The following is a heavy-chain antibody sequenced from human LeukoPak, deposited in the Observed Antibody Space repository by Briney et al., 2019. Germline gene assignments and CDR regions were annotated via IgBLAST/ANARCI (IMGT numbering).Heavy chain of an antibody. J-gene: IGHJ6*02. D-gene: IGHD4-17*01. CDR2: IYYSGST. CDR1: GGSISSSSYS. V-gene: IGHV4-31*03. CDR3: ASTTSYYYGMDV. Sequence: PSETLSLTCTVSGGSISSSSYSWSWIRQHPGKGLEWIGYIYYSGSTYYNPSLKSRVTISVDTSKNQFSLKLSSVTAADTAVYYCASTTSYYYGMDVWGQGTTVTVSS.